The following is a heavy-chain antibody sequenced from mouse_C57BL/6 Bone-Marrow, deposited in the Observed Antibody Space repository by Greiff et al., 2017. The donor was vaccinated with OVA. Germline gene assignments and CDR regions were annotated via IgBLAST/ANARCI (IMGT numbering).Heavy chain of an antibody. J-gene: IGHJ2*01. Sequence: QVQLQQPGAELVKPGASVKLSCKASGYTLTSYWMHWVKQRPGQGLEWIGMIHPNSGSTNYNEKLKSKATLTVDKSSSTAYMQLSSLTSEDSAVYYGARETTVVGDYWGQGTTLTVSS. CDR3: ARETTVVGDY. D-gene: IGHD1-1*01. V-gene: IGHV1-64*01. CDR2: IHPNSGST. CDR1: GYTLTSYW.